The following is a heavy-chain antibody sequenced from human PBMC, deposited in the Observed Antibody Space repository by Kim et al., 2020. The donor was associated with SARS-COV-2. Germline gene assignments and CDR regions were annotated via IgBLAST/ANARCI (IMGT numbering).Heavy chain of an antibody. CDR2: INPSGGST. CDR3: ARGGSPFSSSSYYYYGMDV. J-gene: IGHJ6*02. V-gene: IGHV1-46*01. D-gene: IGHD6-6*01. Sequence: ASVKVSCKASGYTFTSYYMHWVRQAPGQGLEWMGIINPSGGSTSYAQKFQGRVTMTRDTSTSTVYMELSSLRSEDTAVYYCARGGSPFSSSSYYYYGMDVWGQGTTVTVSS. CDR1: GYTFTSYY.